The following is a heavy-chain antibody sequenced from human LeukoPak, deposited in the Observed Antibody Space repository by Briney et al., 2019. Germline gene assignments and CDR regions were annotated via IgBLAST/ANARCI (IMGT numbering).Heavy chain of an antibody. CDR3: ARDRDRAEFYFDY. D-gene: IGHD1-14*01. CDR1: GFTFSSYG. Sequence: GGSLRLSCAASGFTFSSYGMHWVRQAPGKGLEWVAIIWYDGYNKYYADSVGGRFTISRDNSKNTVYVQMNNLRAEDTAVYYCARDRDRAEFYFDYWGQGTLVTVSS. J-gene: IGHJ4*02. V-gene: IGHV3-33*01. CDR2: IWYDGYNK.